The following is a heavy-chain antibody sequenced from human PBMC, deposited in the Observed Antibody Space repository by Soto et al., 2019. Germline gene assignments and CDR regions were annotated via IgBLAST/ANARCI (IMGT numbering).Heavy chain of an antibody. CDR1: GRSITSYY. J-gene: IGHJ4*02. V-gene: IGHV4-59*12. CDR3: ARTYDSNGYANEFDS. D-gene: IGHD3-22*01. Sequence: QVVLQESGPGLVKPSETLSLTCSVSGRSITSYYWSWVRQPPGKGLGWIGYIYDNGITSQNPSLKRRVTMSADTSQNQFSLKLTSVTGADTAVYYCARTYDSNGYANEFDSWGQGILVTVTS. CDR2: IYDNGIT.